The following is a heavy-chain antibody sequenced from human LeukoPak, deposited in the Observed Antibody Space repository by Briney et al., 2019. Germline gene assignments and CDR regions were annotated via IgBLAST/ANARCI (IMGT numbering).Heavy chain of an antibody. V-gene: IGHV3-23*01. Sequence: PGGSLRLSCAASGFTFNSYVMTWVRLAPGKGLEWVSSISASGAATYYADSVKGRFSISRDNAKNTLYLQMNSLRVEDTAVYYCARGRPHGNDYWGQGTLVTVSS. CDR1: GFTFNSYV. J-gene: IGHJ4*02. D-gene: IGHD4-23*01. CDR3: ARGRPHGNDY. CDR2: ISASGAAT.